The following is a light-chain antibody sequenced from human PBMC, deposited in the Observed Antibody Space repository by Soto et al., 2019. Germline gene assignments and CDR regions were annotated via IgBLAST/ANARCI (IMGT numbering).Light chain of an antibody. CDR3: QQYNSYSQT. CDR2: KAS. CDR1: QSISSW. Sequence: DIQMTQSPSTLSASVGARVPITWRASQSISSWLAWYQQKPGKAPKLLIYKASSLESGVPSRFSGSGSGTEFTLTISSLQPDDFAIYYCQQYNSYSQTFGQGTKVDIK. V-gene: IGKV1-5*03. J-gene: IGKJ1*01.